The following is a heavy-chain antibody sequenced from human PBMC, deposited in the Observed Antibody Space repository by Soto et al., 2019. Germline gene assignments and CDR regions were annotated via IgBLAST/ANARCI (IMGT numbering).Heavy chain of an antibody. V-gene: IGHV1-69*01. Sequence: SLKGYCKTSGGTFSSYAISWVRQKPGQGLEWMGGIIPIFGTANYAQKFQGRVTITADESTSTAYMELSSLRSEDTAVYYCAMSNYYDSSGYYSDFDYWGQGTLVTVSS. D-gene: IGHD3-22*01. CDR2: IIPIFGTA. CDR3: AMSNYYDSSGYYSDFDY. J-gene: IGHJ4*02. CDR1: GGTFSSYA.